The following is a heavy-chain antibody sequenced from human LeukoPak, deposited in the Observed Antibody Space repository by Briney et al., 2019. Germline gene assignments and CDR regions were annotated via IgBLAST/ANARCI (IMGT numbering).Heavy chain of an antibody. CDR2: IYNSGST. V-gene: IGHV4-61*02. Sequence: SQTLSLTCIVSGGSISRGSYYWNWIRQPAGKGLEWMGRIYNSGSTNYNPSLKSRVSISTDMSKNQVSLTLNSVTAADTAVYYYARAPYSGYDSGGYFDYWGQGTLVTVSS. CDR1: GGSISRGSYY. D-gene: IGHD5-12*01. CDR3: ARAPYSGYDSGGYFDY. J-gene: IGHJ4*02.